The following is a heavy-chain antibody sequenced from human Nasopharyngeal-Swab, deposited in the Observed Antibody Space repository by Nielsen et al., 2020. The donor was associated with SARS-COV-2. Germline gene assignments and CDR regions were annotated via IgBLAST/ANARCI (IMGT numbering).Heavy chain of an antibody. V-gene: IGHV3-7*01. CDR2: IKHDGSDK. D-gene: IGHD6-13*01. CDR1: GITFSSYW. J-gene: IGHJ4*02. CDR3: TRDPYSTPPDY. Sequence: GESLKISCEASGITFSSYWMSWVRQPPGKGLEWVANIKHDGSDKNYVDSVKGRFTISRDNAKNLLFLQMNHLRAEDTALYYCTRDPYSTPPDYWGQGTLVTVSS.